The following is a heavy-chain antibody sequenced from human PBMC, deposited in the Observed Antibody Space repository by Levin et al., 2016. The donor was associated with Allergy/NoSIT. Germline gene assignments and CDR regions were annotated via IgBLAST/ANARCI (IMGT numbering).Heavy chain of an antibody. Sequence: WIRQPPGKGLEWVSYISDSGSTIYYADSLKGRFTISRDNAKNSLYLQMNSLRAEDTAVYYCARGNWDYYFDYWGQGTLVTVSS. J-gene: IGHJ4*02. CDR2: ISDSGSTI. CDR3: ARGNWDYYFDY. D-gene: IGHD1-7*01. V-gene: IGHV3-48*03.